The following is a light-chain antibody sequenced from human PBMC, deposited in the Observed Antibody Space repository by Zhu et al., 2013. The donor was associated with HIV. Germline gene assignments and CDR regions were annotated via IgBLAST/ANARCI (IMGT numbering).Light chain of an antibody. V-gene: IGKV3-15*01. CDR3: HHYNKWPRT. CDR1: QSVGSS. CDR2: GAS. Sequence: EIVLTQSPGTLSLSPGERATLSCRASQSVGSSLAWYQQKPGQAPRLLIHGASTRATDIPARFSGSGSGTEFTLTISSLQSEDFAVYYCHHYNKWPRTFGQGTKVEIK. J-gene: IGKJ1*01.